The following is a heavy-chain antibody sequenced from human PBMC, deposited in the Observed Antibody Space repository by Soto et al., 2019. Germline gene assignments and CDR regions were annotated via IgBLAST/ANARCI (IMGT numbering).Heavy chain of an antibody. CDR2: ISTIVSTI. Sequence: GSLLLSCAASGFTFSGYYMTWIRQAPGKGLEWVSYISTIVSTIYYADSVKGRFTISRDNAKNSLYLQMNTLSTEDTAVYYCARENTRLHYGLELWGQGTKVTVSS. J-gene: IGHJ6*02. CDR3: ARENTRLHYGLEL. D-gene: IGHD6-25*01. CDR1: GFTFSGYY. V-gene: IGHV3-11*01.